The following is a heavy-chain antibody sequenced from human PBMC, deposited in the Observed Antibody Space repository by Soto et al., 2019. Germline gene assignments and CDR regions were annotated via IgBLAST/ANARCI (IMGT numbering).Heavy chain of an antibody. V-gene: IGHV3-23*01. CDR3: VKNPDVYSGSGYFDD. J-gene: IGHJ4*02. D-gene: IGHD3-10*01. CDR1: GLTFSRYA. CDR2: ISGGGGDT. Sequence: EVQLLESGGGLVQPGGSLRLSCAASGLTFSRYAMTWVRQAPGRGLEWVSSISGGGGDTYYADSVKGRFTVSRDNSKNTLYLQMNDLRAEDRAVYYCVKNPDVYSGSGYFDDWGQGTLVTVSS.